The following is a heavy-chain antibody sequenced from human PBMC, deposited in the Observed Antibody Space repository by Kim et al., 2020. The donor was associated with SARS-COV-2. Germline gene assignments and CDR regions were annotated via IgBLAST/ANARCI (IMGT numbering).Heavy chain of an antibody. J-gene: IGHJ4*02. V-gene: IGHV1-2*06. CDR3: ARELYIAAAVDY. CDR1: GYTFTGYY. Sequence: ASVKVSCKASGYTFTGYYMHWVRQAPGHGLEWMGRINPNSGGTNYAQKFQGRVTMTRDTSISTAYMELSRLRSDDTAVYYCARELYIAAAVDYWGQGTLVTVSS. D-gene: IGHD6-13*01. CDR2: INPNSGGT.